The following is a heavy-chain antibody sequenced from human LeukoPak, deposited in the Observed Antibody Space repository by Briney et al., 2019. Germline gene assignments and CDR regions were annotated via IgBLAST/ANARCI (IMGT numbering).Heavy chain of an antibody. CDR3: ARIHRSNWFDP. CDR1: GITLSDHY. D-gene: IGHD5-18*01. Sequence: GGSLRLSCAASGITLSDHYMGWIRQAPGKGPEWVSYITTGGRTMYYADSVRGRFTISGDNAKNSLYLQMNSLRADDTAVYFCARIHRSNWFDPWGQGTLVTVSS. J-gene: IGHJ5*02. V-gene: IGHV3-11*01. CDR2: ITTGGRTM.